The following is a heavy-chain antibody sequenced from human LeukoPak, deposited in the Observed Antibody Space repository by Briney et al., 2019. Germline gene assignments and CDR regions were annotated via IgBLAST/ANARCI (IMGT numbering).Heavy chain of an antibody. J-gene: IGHJ4*02. CDR2: IYYSGIT. D-gene: IGHD5-24*01. Sequence: SETLSLTCTVSGGSISSYYWSWIRQPPGKGLEWIGYIYYSGITNYNPSLKSRVTLSLDTSKNQFSLNLSSVTAADTAVYYCARVGSYNFDYWGQGTLVTVSS. CDR3: ARVGSYNFDY. V-gene: IGHV4-59*01. CDR1: GGSISSYY.